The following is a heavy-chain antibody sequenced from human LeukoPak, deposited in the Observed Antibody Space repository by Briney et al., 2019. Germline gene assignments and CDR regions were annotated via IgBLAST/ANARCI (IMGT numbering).Heavy chain of an antibody. CDR2: ISSSTGTYI. CDR3: ARDSFGSLDY. V-gene: IGHV3-11*06. D-gene: IGHD3-3*01. CDR1: GFIFSDYF. Sequence: GGSLRLSCAASGFIFSDYFMSWIRQAPGKGLEWVSSISSSTGTYIYYADSVKGRFTISRDNAKNSLYLQMNSLRAEDTAVYYCARDSFGSLDYWGQGTLVTVSS. J-gene: IGHJ4*02.